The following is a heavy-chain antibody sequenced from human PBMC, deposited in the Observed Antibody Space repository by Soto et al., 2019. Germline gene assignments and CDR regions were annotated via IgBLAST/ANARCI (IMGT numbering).Heavy chain of an antibody. CDR3: ARRVGCGGDSYSVSYYYYGMDV. CDR2: IIPIFGTA. V-gene: IGHV1-69*06. D-gene: IGHD2-21*02. J-gene: IGHJ6*02. Sequence: QVQLVQSGAEVKKPGSSVKVSCKASGGTFSSYAISWVRQAPGQGLEWMGGIIPIFGTANYAQKFQGRVTITADKSTSTAYMELSSLRSEDTAVYYCARRVGCGGDSYSVSYYYYGMDVWGQGTTVTVSS. CDR1: GGTFSSYA.